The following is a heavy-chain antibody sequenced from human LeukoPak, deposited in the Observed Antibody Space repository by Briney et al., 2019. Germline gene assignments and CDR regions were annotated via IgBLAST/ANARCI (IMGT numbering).Heavy chain of an antibody. J-gene: IGHJ4*02. CDR1: GFTFSSYS. CDR2: ISSSSSYI. V-gene: IGHV3-21*01. CDR3: ARADSSGWYYDYFDY. Sequence: GGSLRLSCAASGFTFSSYSMNWVRQAPGKGLEWDSSISSSSSYIYYADSVKGRFTISRDNAKNSLYLQMNSLRAEDTAVYYCARADSSGWYYDYFDYWGQGTLVTVSS. D-gene: IGHD6-19*01.